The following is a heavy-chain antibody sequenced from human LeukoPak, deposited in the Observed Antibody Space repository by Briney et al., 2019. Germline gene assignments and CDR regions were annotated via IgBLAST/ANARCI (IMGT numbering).Heavy chain of an antibody. Sequence: PGGSLRLSCAASGFTFNSYAMYWVRQAPGKGLEWVSGIFGSGGSAHYADSVKGRFTISRDKSKNTVYLQMNSLRAEDTAVYYCAKTTTGYSSGRYPGWPVDYWGQGALVTVSS. V-gene: IGHV3-23*01. J-gene: IGHJ4*02. D-gene: IGHD6-19*01. CDR3: AKTTTGYSSGRYPGWPVDY. CDR2: IFGSGGSA. CDR1: GFTFNSYA.